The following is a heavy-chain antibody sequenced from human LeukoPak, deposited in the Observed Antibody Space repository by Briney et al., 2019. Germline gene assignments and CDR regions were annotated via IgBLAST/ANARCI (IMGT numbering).Heavy chain of an antibody. CDR2: IYSNGIT. D-gene: IGHD3-22*01. CDR3: ASRAYYYSSGYSPASGFFDL. Sequence: SETLSLTCTVSGGSIFSYYWNWIRQPPGKGLEWIGYIYSNGITSYNPSLRSRGTISIATSKNQFSLRLRSVTAADTAISYCASRAYYYSSGYSPASGFFDLWGRGTLVSVSS. V-gene: IGHV4-4*08. CDR1: GGSIFSYY. J-gene: IGHJ2*01.